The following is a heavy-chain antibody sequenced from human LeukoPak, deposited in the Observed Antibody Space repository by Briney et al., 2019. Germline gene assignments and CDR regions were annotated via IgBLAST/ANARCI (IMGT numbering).Heavy chain of an antibody. CDR2: ISSSSSYI. Sequence: GGSLRLSCAASGFTFSSYSMNWVRQAPGKGLEWVSSISSSSSYIYYADSVKGRFTTSRDNAKNSLYLQMNSLRAEDTAVYYCASGAVANNWFDPWGQGTLVTVSS. J-gene: IGHJ5*02. D-gene: IGHD6-19*01. CDR3: ASGAVANNWFDP. V-gene: IGHV3-21*01. CDR1: GFTFSSYS.